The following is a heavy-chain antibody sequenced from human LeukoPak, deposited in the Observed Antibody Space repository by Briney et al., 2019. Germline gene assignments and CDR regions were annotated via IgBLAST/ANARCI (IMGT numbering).Heavy chain of an antibody. D-gene: IGHD6-19*01. CDR3: ARSIAVAEGMDV. CDR2: IIPIFGIA. CDR1: GCTFSSYA. Sequence: SVKVSCKASGCTFSSYAISWVRQAPGQGLEWMGRIIPIFGIANYAQKFQGRVTITADKSTSTAYMELSSLRSEDTAVYYCARSIAVAEGMDVWGQGTTVTVSS. V-gene: IGHV1-69*04. J-gene: IGHJ6*02.